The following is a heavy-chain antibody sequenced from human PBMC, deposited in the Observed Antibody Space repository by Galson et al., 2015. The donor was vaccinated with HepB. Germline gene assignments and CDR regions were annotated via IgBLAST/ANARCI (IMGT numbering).Heavy chain of an antibody. CDR1: GDSVSSNSAT. D-gene: IGHD1-26*01. CDR2: TYYRSKWYN. Sequence: CAISGDSVSSNSATWNWIRQSPSRGLEWLGRTYYRSKWYNDYAVSLKSRITINPDTSKNQFSLQMNSVTPADTAVYYCARDQVGATFVLDYWGQGTLVTVSS. V-gene: IGHV6-1*01. CDR3: ARDQVGATFVLDY. J-gene: IGHJ4*02.